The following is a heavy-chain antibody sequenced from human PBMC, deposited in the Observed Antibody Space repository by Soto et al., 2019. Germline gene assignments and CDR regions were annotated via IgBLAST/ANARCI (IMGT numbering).Heavy chain of an antibody. CDR3: ATGTTDSRYYFDC. V-gene: IGHV3-74*01. CDR1: GLAFNTYW. Sequence: EVQLVESGGGLVQPGGSLRLSCAASGLAFNTYWMHWVRQVPGKGLVWVSRIDTYGSTTTYADSVKGRFTISRDNAKNTVYLQMNSLRADDTAVYYCATGTTDSRYYFDCWGQGILVTVSP. J-gene: IGHJ4*02. CDR2: IDTYGSTT. D-gene: IGHD1-1*01.